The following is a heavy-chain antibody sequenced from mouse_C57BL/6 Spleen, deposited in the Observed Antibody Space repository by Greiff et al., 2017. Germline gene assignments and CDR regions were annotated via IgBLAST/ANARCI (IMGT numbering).Heavy chain of an antibody. CDR3: ANMVTAGAMAY. J-gene: IGHJ4*01. Sequence: ESGAELVRPGASVKLSCKASGYTFTDYYINWVKQRPGQGLEWIARIYPGSGNTYYNEKFKGKATLTAEKSSSTAYMQLSSLKSEGSAVVFCANMVTAGAMAYWGQGTSVTVSS. CDR2: IYPGSGNT. D-gene: IGHD2-2*01. CDR1: GYTFTDYY. V-gene: IGHV1-76*01.